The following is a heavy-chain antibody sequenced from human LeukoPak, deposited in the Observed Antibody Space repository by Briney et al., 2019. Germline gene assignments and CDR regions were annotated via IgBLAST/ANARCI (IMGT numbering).Heavy chain of an antibody. CDR3: ARDGVSDFWSRTRNWFDP. Sequence: SQTLSLTCTVSGGSISSGSYYWSWIRQPAGKGLEWIGRIYTSGSTNYNPSLKSRVTISVDTSKSQFSLKLSSVTAADTAVYYCARDGVSDFWSRTRNWFDPWGQGTLVTVSS. D-gene: IGHD3-3*01. J-gene: IGHJ5*02. CDR1: GGSISSGSYY. V-gene: IGHV4-61*02. CDR2: IYTSGST.